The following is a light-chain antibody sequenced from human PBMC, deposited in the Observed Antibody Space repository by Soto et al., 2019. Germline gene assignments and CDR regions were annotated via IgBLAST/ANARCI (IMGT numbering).Light chain of an antibody. CDR3: QQYGSSRYS. CDR2: GAS. Sequence: EIVLTQSPGTLSLSPGERATLPCRASQSVGSYLAWYQQRPGQAPRLLISGASTRATGIPDRFSGSGSGTDFTLTISRLEPEDFAVYYCQQYGSSRYSFGQGTNLEIK. CDR1: QSVGSY. J-gene: IGKJ2*01. V-gene: IGKV3-20*01.